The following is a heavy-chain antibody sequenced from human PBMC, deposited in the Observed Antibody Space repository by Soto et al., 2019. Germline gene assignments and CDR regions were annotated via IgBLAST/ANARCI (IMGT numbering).Heavy chain of an antibody. CDR3: ARDQDYFGSGRPPAGFDP. CDR1: GCTFSSYA. Sequence: QVQLVQSGAEVKKPGSSVKVSCKASGCTFSSYAISWVRQAPGQGLEWMGGIIPIFGTADYAQKFQGRVTITADDSTSTAYMELSSLRSEDTAVYYCARDQDYFGSGRPPAGFDPWGQGTLVTVSS. J-gene: IGHJ5*02. CDR2: IIPIFGTA. V-gene: IGHV1-69*01. D-gene: IGHD3-10*01.